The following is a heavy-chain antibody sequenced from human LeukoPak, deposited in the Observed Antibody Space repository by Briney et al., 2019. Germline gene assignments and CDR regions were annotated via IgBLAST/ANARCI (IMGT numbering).Heavy chain of an antibody. D-gene: IGHD3-22*01. V-gene: IGHV3-30*02. J-gene: IGHJ3*02. CDR3: AKAQYYYDSDAFDI. CDR2: IRYDGSNK. Sequence: SGGSLRLSCAASGFTFSSYGMHWVRQAPGKGLEWVAFIRYDGSNKYYADSVKGRFTISRDNSKNTLYLQMNSLRAEDTAVYYCAKAQYYYDSDAFDIWGQGTMVTVSS. CDR1: GFTFSSYG.